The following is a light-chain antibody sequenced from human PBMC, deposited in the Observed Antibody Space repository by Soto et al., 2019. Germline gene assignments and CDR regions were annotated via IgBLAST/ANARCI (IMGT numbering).Light chain of an antibody. J-gene: IGLJ2*01. V-gene: IGLV1-40*01. CDR3: QSYDSTLSVV. CDR2: GDT. Sequence: QSVLTQPPSVSGAPGQRVTISCTGSSSNIGAGYDVHWYQQLPGSAPKLLIYGDTNRPSGVPNRFSGSKSGTSASLAITGLQAEDEADYHCQSYDSTLSVVFGGGTKVPS. CDR1: SSNIGAGYD.